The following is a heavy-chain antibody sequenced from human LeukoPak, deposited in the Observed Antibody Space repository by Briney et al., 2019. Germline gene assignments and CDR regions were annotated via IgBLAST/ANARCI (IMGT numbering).Heavy chain of an antibody. CDR2: VYSSVVG. V-gene: IGHV4-4*07. CDR3: AREEFLHEIDSSGYFVY. D-gene: IGHD3-22*01. J-gene: IGHJ4*02. CDR1: GGFITGYY. Sequence: SETLSLTCTVSGGFITGYYWNWLRQPAGQGLEWLGRVYSSVVGIYTPSLPSRLTISVDTSKKQFSLKLTSLTAADTPVYYCAREEFLHEIDSSGYFVYWGQGTLVTVSS.